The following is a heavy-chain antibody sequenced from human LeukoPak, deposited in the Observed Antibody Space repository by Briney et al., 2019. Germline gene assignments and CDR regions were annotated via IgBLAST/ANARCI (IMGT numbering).Heavy chain of an antibody. CDR2: IYPGDSDT. J-gene: IGHJ5*02. V-gene: IGHV5-51*01. D-gene: IGHD3-22*01. CDR3: ARSSKEDSSGYYRNWFDP. Sequence: GESLQISCKGSGSIFTSYWIGWVRQMPGKGLEWMGIIYPGDSDTRYSPSFQGQVTISADKSISTAYLQWSSLKASDTAMYYCARSSKEDSSGYYRNWFDPWGQGTLVTVSS. CDR1: GSIFTSYW.